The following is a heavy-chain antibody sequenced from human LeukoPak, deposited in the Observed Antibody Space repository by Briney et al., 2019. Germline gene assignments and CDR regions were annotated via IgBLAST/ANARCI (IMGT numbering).Heavy chain of an antibody. V-gene: IGHV1-2*02. Sequence: ASVKVSCKSSGYTFTGYYMHWVRQAPGQGLEWMGWINPSSGGTNYAQKFQGRVTVTRDTSISTAYMELSSLRSDDTAVYFCARAQTMAAAGTGPGDFWGQGTLVTVSS. CDR2: INPSSGGT. D-gene: IGHD6-13*01. CDR3: ARAQTMAAAGTGPGDF. CDR1: GYTFTGYY. J-gene: IGHJ4*02.